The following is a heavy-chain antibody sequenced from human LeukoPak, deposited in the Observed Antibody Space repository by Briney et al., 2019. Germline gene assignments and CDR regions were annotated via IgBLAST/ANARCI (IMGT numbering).Heavy chain of an antibody. V-gene: IGHV3-21*01. CDR1: GFTFSSYS. CDR3: ARGPRIVVVTPLAFDI. CDR2: ISSSSSYI. D-gene: IGHD2-21*02. J-gene: IGHJ3*02. Sequence: PGGSLRLSCAASGFTFSSYSMNWVRQAPGKGLEWVSSISSSSSYIYYADSVKGRFTISRDNAKNSLYLQMNSLRAGDTAVYYCARGPRIVVVTPLAFDIWGQGTMVTVSS.